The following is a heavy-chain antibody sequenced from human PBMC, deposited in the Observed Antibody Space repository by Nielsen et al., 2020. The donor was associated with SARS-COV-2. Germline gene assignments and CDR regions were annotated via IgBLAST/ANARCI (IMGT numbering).Heavy chain of an antibody. V-gene: IGHV3-11*06. CDR1: GFMFSNYY. J-gene: IGHJ4*02. D-gene: IGHD2-15*01. CDR3: TRGFYSQSDC. CDR2: ISGNGAYT. Sequence: GGSLRLSCAASGFMFSNYYMNWIRHSPGKGLEWVSYISGNGAYTNYADSVKGRFTMSRDNGKNSLYLQMNTLRSEDTALYYCTRGFYSQSDCWGQGTLVTVSS.